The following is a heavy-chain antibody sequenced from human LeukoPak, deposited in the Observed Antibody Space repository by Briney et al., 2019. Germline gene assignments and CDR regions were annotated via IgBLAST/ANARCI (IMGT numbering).Heavy chain of an antibody. CDR1: GFTFSSYW. V-gene: IGHV3-74*01. CDR2: INSDGSNT. D-gene: IGHD2-15*01. Sequence: GGSLRLSCAASGFTFSSYWMHWVRQAPGKGLVWVSRINSDGSNTNYADSVKGRFTISRDNAENTLYLQMNSLRAEDTAVYYCARGLNAVVAATFGYWGQGTLVTVSS. J-gene: IGHJ4*02. CDR3: ARGLNAVVAATFGY.